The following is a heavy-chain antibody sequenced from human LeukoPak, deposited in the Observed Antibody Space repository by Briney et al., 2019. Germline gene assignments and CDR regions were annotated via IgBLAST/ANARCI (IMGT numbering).Heavy chain of an antibody. D-gene: IGHD2-2*01. CDR3: ARGSAVSCTNTSCHAPLDY. CDR2: INPKSGAT. J-gene: IGHJ4*02. Sequence: GASVKVSCKASGYTFIDYYIIWMRQAPGRGLEYMGWINPKSGATRNGQNFQGRITMTRDTSVNTAYMDLGTLSPDDAAIYFCARGSAVSCTNTSCHAPLDYWGQGTLVTVSS. V-gene: IGHV1-2*02. CDR1: GYTFIDYY.